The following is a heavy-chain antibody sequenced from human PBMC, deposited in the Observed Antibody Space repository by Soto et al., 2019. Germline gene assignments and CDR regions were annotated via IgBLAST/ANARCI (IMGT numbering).Heavy chain of an antibody. CDR3: ARTVGWELPQTRDYYYGMDV. CDR1: GFTFSSYS. Sequence: GGSLRLSCAASGFTFSSYSMNWVRQAPGKGLEWVLSISSSSSYIYYADSVKGRFTISRDNAKNSLYLQMNSLRAEDTAVYYCARTVGWELPQTRDYYYGMDVWGQGTTVTVSS. V-gene: IGHV3-21*01. J-gene: IGHJ6*02. CDR2: ISSSSSYI. D-gene: IGHD1-26*01.